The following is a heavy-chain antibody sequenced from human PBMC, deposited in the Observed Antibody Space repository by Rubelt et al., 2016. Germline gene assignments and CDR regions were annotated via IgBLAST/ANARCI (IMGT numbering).Heavy chain of an antibody. CDR1: GYTFTSYG. CDR2: ISAYNGNT. D-gene: IGHD2-15*01. Sequence: QVQLVQSGAEVKKPGASVKVSCKASGYTFTSYGISWVRQAPGQGLEWMGWISAYNGNTNYAQKLQGSVTRTTDTATSKCALERRSLRSDDTAVYYCARDRGGYYFDYWGQGTLVTVSS. J-gene: IGHJ4*02. V-gene: IGHV1-18*01. CDR3: ARDRGGYYFDY.